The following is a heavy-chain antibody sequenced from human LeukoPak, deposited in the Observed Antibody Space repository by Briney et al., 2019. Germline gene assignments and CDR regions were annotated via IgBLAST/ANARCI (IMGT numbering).Heavy chain of an antibody. D-gene: IGHD4-17*01. J-gene: IGHJ4*02. CDR2: ISGSGGST. V-gene: IGHV3-23*01. CDR1: GITFSNYV. Sequence: GSLRLSCAASGITFSNYVMSWVRQAPGKGLEWVSAISGSGGSTYYADSVKGRFTISRDNSKNTLYLQMNSLRAEDTAVYYCAKASRNYGDYDFSHWGQGTLVTVSS. CDR3: AKASRNYGDYDFSH.